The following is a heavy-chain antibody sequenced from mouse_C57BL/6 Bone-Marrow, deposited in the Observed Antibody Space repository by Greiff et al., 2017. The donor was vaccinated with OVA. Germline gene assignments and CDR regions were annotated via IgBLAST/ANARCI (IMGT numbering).Heavy chain of an antibody. J-gene: IGHJ2*01. CDR3: ASVITTVVQYYFDY. Sequence: EVKLMESGGDLVKPGGSLKLSCAASGFTFSSYGMSWVRQTPDKRLEWVATISSGGSYTYYPDSVKGRFTISRDNAKNTLYLQMSSLKSEDTAMYYCASVITTVVQYYFDYWGQGTTLTVSS. CDR2: ISSGGSYT. V-gene: IGHV5-6*01. D-gene: IGHD1-1*01. CDR1: GFTFSSYG.